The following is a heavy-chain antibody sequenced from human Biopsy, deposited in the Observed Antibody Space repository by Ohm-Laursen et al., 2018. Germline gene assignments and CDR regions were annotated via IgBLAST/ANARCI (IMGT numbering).Heavy chain of an antibody. CDR2: ISYTGYT. Sequence: TLSLTCTVSGGSFTGHYWSWIRQPPGKGLEWIGHISYTGYTSYNASLKSRVTISVDTSRDHFSLRLSSLTAADTAVYYCARGSNDFGGLYFPRWGQGTLLTVSS. CDR3: ARGSNDFGGLYFPR. V-gene: IGHV4-59*11. D-gene: IGHD4-23*01. CDR1: GGSFTGHY. J-gene: IGHJ4*02.